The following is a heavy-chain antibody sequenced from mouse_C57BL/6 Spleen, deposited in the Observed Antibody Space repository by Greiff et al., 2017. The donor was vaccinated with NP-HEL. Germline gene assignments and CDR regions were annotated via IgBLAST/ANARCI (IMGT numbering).Heavy chain of an antibody. D-gene: IGHD2-3*01. J-gene: IGHJ4*01. CDR1: GYSFTSYY. CDR3: AGLLQAMDY. CDR2: IYPGSGNT. Sequence: QVQLKESGPELVKPGASVKISCKASGYSFTSYYIHWVKQRPGQGLEWIGWIYPGSGNTKYNEKFKGKATLTADTSSSTAYMQLSSLTSEDSAVYYCAGLLQAMDYWGQGTSVTVSS. V-gene: IGHV1-66*01.